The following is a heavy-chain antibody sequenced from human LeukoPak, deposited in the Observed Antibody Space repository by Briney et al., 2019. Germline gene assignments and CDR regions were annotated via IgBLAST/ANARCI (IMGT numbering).Heavy chain of an antibody. J-gene: IGHJ4*02. CDR3: ARRYLLGGMNGDYFDY. CDR1: GYSFASYW. D-gene: IGHD3-16*01. V-gene: IGHV5-10-1*01. Sequence: GESLRISCKGSGYSFASYWISWVRQMPGKGLEWMGRIDPSDSYTNYSPSFQGHVTISADKSISTAYLQWSSLKASDTAMYYCARRYLLGGMNGDYFDYWGQGTLVTVSS. CDR2: IDPSDSYT.